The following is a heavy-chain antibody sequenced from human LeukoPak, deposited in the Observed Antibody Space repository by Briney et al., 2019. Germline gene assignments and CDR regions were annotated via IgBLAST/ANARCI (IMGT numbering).Heavy chain of an antibody. CDR1: GFTFSSYS. V-gene: IGHV3-21*01. CDR3: AREPRLIYDFWSGEFDY. D-gene: IGHD3-3*01. Sequence: GGSLRLSCAASGFTFSSYSMNWVRQAPGKGLEWVSSISSSSSYIYYADSVKGRFTISRDNAKNSLYLQMNSLRAEDTAVYYCAREPRLIYDFWSGEFDYWGQGTLVTVSS. CDR2: ISSSSSYI. J-gene: IGHJ4*02.